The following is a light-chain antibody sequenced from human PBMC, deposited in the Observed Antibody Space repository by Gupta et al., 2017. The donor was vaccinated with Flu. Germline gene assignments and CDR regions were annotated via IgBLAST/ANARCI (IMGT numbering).Light chain of an antibody. V-gene: IGKV2-28*01. CDR2: LAS. CDR3: EQSLQTPSN. Sequence: DIVMTQSPLSLPVTPGEPGSISCRSSQSRLHSNGYNYLDWYLQKPGQSPQFLTYLASNRASGVPDRFSGSGSGTDFTLKISRVEAEDVGVYYCEQSLQTPSNFGQGTKLEIK. J-gene: IGKJ2*01. CDR1: QSRLHSNGYNY.